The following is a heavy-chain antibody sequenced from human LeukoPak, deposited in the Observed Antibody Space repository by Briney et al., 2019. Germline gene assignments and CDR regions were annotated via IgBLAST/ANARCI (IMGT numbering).Heavy chain of an antibody. CDR2: IWYDGSNK. V-gene: IGHV3-33*06. CDR1: GFTFSSYG. J-gene: IGHJ4*02. CDR3: AKDDSSGYYSTFDY. Sequence: QPVRSLRLSCAASGFTFSSYGMHWVRQAPGKGLEWVAVIWYDGSNKYYADSVKGRFTISRDNSKNTLYLQMNSLRAEDTAVYYCAKDDSSGYYSTFDYWGQGTLVTVSS. D-gene: IGHD3-22*01.